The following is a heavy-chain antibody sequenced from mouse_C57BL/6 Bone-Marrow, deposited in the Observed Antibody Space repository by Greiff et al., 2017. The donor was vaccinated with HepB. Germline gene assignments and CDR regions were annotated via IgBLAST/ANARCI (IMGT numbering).Heavy chain of an antibody. CDR3: AILVDGYPAWFAY. Sequence: VQLQQPGAELVKPGASVKLSCKASGYTFTDYYMHWVKQSHGKSLEWIGYIYPNNGGNGYNQKFKGKATLTVDKSSSTAYMELRSLTSEDSAVYYCAILVDGYPAWFAYWGQGTLVTVSA. V-gene: IGHV1-34*01. D-gene: IGHD2-3*01. CDR1: GYTFTDYY. J-gene: IGHJ3*01. CDR2: IYPNNGGN.